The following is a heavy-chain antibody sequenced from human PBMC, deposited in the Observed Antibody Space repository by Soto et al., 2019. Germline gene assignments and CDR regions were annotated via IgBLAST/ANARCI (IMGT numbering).Heavy chain of an antibody. Sequence: QVQLVESGGGVVQPGRSLRLSCAASGFTFSSYGMHWVRQAPCKGLEWVAVISYDGSNKYYADSVKGRFTISRDNSKNTLYLQMNSLRAEDTAVYYCAKEYYYDSSGYGHWFDPWGQGTLVTVSS. V-gene: IGHV3-30*18. CDR3: AKEYYYDSSGYGHWFDP. D-gene: IGHD3-22*01. CDR2: ISYDGSNK. CDR1: GFTFSSYG. J-gene: IGHJ5*02.